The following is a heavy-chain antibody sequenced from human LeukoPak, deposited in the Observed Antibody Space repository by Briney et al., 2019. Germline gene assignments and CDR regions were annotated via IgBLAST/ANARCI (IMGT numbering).Heavy chain of an antibody. J-gene: IGHJ4*02. CDR1: GFNFNTYT. Sequence: GGSLRLSCAASGFNFNTYTMNWVRQAPGKGLEWVSYISSTSTTIYYADSVKGRFTISRDNAKNSLYLQMNSLRAEDTAIYYCATYRQVLLPFESWGQGTLVTVSS. CDR3: ATYRQVLLPFES. D-gene: IGHD2-8*02. V-gene: IGHV3-48*01. CDR2: ISSTSTTI.